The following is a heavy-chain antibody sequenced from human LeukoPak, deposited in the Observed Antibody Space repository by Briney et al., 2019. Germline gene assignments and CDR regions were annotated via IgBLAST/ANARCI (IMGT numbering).Heavy chain of an antibody. CDR1: GFTFSSYA. CDR2: ISGSGGST. D-gene: IGHD3-3*01. V-gene: IGHV3-23*01. J-gene: IGHJ6*03. Sequence: PGGSLRLSCAASGFTFSSYAMSWVRQAPGKALEWVSAISGSGGSTYYADSVKGRFTISRDNSKNTLYLQMNSLRAEDTAVYYCAKAEYDLWSGYYYYYYYYMDVWGKGTTVTVSS. CDR3: AKAEYDLWSGYYYYYYYYMDV.